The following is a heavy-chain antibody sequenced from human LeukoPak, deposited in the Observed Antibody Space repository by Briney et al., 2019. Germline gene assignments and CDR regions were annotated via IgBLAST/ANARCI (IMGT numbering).Heavy chain of an antibody. V-gene: IGHV1-8*01. CDR1: GYTFTSYD. D-gene: IGHD3-9*01. J-gene: IGHJ4*02. Sequence: ASVKVSCKASGYTFTSYDINWVRQATGQGLEWMGWMNPNSGNTGYAQKFQGRVTMTRNTSISTAYMELRSLRSEDTAAYYCARVGYDILTGYYLFDYWGQGTLVTVSS. CDR2: MNPNSGNT. CDR3: ARVGYDILTGYYLFDY.